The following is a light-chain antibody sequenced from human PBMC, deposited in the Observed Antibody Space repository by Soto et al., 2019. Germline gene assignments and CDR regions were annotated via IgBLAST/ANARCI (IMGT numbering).Light chain of an antibody. CDR3: QQYGSSPRIT. Sequence: EIGLTQSPGTLSLSPGERATLSCRASQSISSNSLAWYQQKPGQAPRLFIFGASTRATGVPDRFSGGGSGTHFTLTISRLEPEDFALYYCQQYGSSPRITFGQGTRLEIK. CDR1: QSISSNS. J-gene: IGKJ5*01. V-gene: IGKV3-20*01. CDR2: GAS.